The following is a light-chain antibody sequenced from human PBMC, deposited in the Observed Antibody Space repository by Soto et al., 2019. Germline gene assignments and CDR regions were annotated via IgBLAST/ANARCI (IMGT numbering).Light chain of an antibody. CDR3: QQYNDWPRT. J-gene: IGKJ1*01. CDR2: GAS. CDR1: QSVSSN. Sequence: EIVMTQSPATLSVSPGERATLSCRASQSVSSNLAWYQQKPGQAPRLLIYGASTRATGIPARFSGSGSGTEFTLTISSLQSEDFAFYYCQQYNDWPRTCGHGTKVEVK. V-gene: IGKV3-15*01.